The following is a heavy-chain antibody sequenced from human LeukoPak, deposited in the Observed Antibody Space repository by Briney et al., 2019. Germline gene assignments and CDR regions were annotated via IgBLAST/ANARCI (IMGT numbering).Heavy chain of an antibody. J-gene: IGHJ4*02. CDR3: ARDRGFIAAAGTWGDY. CDR2: VNPNSGGT. CDR1: GYTFTGYY. Sequence: RASVKVSCKASGYTFTGYYMYWVRQAPGQGLEWMGWVNPNSGGTNYAQKSQGRVIMTRDTSISTAYMELSRLRSDDTAVYYCARDRGFIAAAGTWGDYWGQGTLVTVSS. V-gene: IGHV1-2*02. D-gene: IGHD6-13*01.